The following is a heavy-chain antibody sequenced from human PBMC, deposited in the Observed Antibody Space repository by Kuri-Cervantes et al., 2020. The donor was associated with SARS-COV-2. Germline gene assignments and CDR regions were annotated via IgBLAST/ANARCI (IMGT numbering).Heavy chain of an antibody. D-gene: IGHD4-17*01. Sequence: GESLKISCAASGFTFSDYYMSWNRQAPGKGLEWVSYISSSGSTIYYADSVKGRFTISRDNAKNSLYLQMNSLRAEDTAVYYCARRGTTVTTYYYYYYMDVWGKGTTVTVSS. V-gene: IGHV3-11*01. CDR1: GFTFSDYY. CDR3: ARRGTTVTTYYYYYYMDV. CDR2: ISSSGSTI. J-gene: IGHJ6*03.